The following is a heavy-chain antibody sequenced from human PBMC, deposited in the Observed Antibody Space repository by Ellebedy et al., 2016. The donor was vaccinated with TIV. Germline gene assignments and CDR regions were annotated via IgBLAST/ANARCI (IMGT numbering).Heavy chain of an antibody. CDR3: ARDWDWSKRNWGPSDY. CDR2: IAYDGSNK. J-gene: IGHJ4*02. Sequence: GESLKISXAASGFTFSSHAMHWVRQAPGKGLEWVTVIAYDGSNKYYADSVKGRFTISRDNSKNSLYLEMNSLRPEDTAVYYCARDWDWSKRNWGPSDYWGQGTLVTVSS. V-gene: IGHV3-30-3*01. CDR1: GFTFSSHA. D-gene: IGHD7-27*01.